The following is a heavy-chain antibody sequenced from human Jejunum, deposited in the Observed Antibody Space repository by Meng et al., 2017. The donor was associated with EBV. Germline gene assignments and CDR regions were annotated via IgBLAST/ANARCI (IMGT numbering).Heavy chain of an antibody. J-gene: IGHJ5*01. CDR1: GVSLSTIGVG. CDR3: AHFYDSSGYTDS. V-gene: IGHV2-5*02. Sequence: QIPVKESGPTPVKRTQTLTLTCTFSGVSLSTIGVGVSWTRQPPGEALEWLALIYWDDDQRFSPSLRSRLTITKDTSKNQVVLTMTNMDPADTGTYFCAHFYDSSGYTDSWGQGTLVTVSS. D-gene: IGHD3-22*01. CDR2: IYWDDDQ.